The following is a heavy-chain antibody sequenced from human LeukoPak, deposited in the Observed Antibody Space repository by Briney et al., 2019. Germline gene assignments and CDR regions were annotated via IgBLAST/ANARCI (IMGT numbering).Heavy chain of an antibody. CDR2: ISYDGSNK. CDR3: ARVEGYYDILTGYQLGGFDI. D-gene: IGHD3-9*01. CDR1: GFTFSTDA. J-gene: IGHJ3*02. Sequence: TGGSLRLSCAASGFTFSTDAIHWVRQAPGKGLEWLAVISYDGSNKLYADSMKGRFTISRDNSKNTLYLQMNSLRAEDTAVYYCARVEGYYDILTGYQLGGFDIWGQGTKVTVSS. V-gene: IGHV3-30*04.